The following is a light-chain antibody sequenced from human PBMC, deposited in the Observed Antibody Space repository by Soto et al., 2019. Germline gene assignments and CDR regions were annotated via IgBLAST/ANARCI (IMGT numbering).Light chain of an antibody. CDR1: RSINRW. CDR2: DAS. CDR3: QQYSAYWT. J-gene: IGKJ1*01. Sequence: DIQMTQSPSTLSASVGDRVTITCRASRSINRWLARYQQKPGKAPKLIISDASNLENGVPSRFSGSGSGTEFTLTISSLQSDDFATYYCQQYSAYWTFGQGTKVDIK. V-gene: IGKV1-5*01.